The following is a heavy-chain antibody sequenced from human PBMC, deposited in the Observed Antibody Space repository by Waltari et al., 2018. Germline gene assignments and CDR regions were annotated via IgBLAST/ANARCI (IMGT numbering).Heavy chain of an antibody. CDR2: IYYSGST. J-gene: IGHJ4*02. CDR1: GGSISSYY. V-gene: IGHV4-59*01. Sequence: QVQLQESGPGLVKPSETLSLTCTVSGGSISSYYWRWIRQPPGKGLEWIGYIYYSGSTNYNPSLKSRVTISVDTSKNQFSLKLSSVTAADTAVYYCARGPFYDILTGYYMPFDYWGQGTLVTVSS. CDR3: ARGPFYDILTGYYMPFDY. D-gene: IGHD3-9*01.